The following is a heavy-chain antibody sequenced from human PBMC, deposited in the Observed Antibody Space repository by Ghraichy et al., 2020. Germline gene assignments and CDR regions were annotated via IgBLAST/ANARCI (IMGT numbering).Heavy chain of an antibody. Sequence: SETLSLTCAVYGGSFSGYYWSWIRQPPGKGLEWIGEINHSGSTNYNPSLKSRVTISVDTSKNQFSLKLSSVTAADTAVYYCARGHEQWLVRKGAFDIWGQGTMVTVSS. J-gene: IGHJ3*02. CDR1: GGSFSGYY. V-gene: IGHV4-34*01. CDR3: ARGHEQWLVRKGAFDI. D-gene: IGHD6-19*01. CDR2: INHSGST.